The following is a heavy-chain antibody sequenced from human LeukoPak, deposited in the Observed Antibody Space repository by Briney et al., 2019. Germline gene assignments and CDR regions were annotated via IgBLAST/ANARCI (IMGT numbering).Heavy chain of an antibody. CDR2: IRYDGSNK. Sequence: PGRSLTPAWAPSAFTFSSYGMHWVRQAPGKGLEWVAFIRYDGSNKYYADSVKSRFTISRDDSKNTLYLQMNSLRPEDTAVFYCAKGLYTAVADYWGQGTLVTVSS. CDR1: AFTFSSYG. D-gene: IGHD6-19*01. CDR3: AKGLYTAVADY. J-gene: IGHJ4*02. V-gene: IGHV3-30*02.